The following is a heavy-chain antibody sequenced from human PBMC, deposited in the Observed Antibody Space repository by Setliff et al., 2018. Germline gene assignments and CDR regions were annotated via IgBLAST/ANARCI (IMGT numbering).Heavy chain of an antibody. CDR1: GFTFSSYA. D-gene: IGHD2-21*02. Sequence: GSLRLSCAASGFTFSSYAMSWVRQAPGKGLEWVSAISGSGGSTYYADSVKGRFTISRDNSKSTLYLQMDSLRAEDAAIYYCARNWVTAQHYYYGMDVWGQGTTVTVSS. CDR3: ARNWVTAQHYYYGMDV. CDR2: ISGSGGST. V-gene: IGHV3-23*01. J-gene: IGHJ6*02.